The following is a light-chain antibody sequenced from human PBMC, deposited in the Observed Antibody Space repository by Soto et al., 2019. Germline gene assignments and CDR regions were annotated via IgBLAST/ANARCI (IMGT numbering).Light chain of an antibody. J-gene: IGLJ2*01. CDR2: GNS. V-gene: IGLV1-40*01. Sequence: QSVLTQPPSVSGAPGQRVTISCTGSSSNIGAGYDVHWYQQLPETAPKLLIYGNSNRPSGVPDRFSGSKSGTSASLAITWLQAEDGADYYCQSYDSSLSGVVFGGGTKLTVL. CDR3: QSYDSSLSGVV. CDR1: SSNIGAGYD.